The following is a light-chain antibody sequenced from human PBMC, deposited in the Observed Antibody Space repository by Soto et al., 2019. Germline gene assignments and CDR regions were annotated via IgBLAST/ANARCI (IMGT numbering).Light chain of an antibody. CDR3: QQYYSTPNT. CDR2: WAS. V-gene: IGKV4-1*01. Sequence: DIVMTQSPDSLAVSLGERATINCKSSQSILYKSNNKNYLSWFQQKPGQPPKLLVYWASTRQSGVPDRFSGSGSGAYFTLTISSLQDEDVADYYCQQYYSTPNTFGQGTRLEIK. CDR1: QSILYKSNNKNY. J-gene: IGKJ5*01.